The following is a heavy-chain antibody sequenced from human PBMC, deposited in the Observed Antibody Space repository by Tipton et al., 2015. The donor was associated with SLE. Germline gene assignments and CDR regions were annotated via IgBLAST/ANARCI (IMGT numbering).Heavy chain of an antibody. CDR1: GASITTYY. CDR3: ARVRRSFVSGTYFDNWFDP. V-gene: IGHV4-59*01. J-gene: IGHJ5*02. CDR2: MYYNGNT. Sequence: LRLSCTVSGASITTYYWSWIRQPLGKGLEWIAHMYYNGNTNYNPSLQSRVTISVDTSKNQFSLKLSSVTAADTAVYYCARVRRSFVSGTYFDNWFDPWGQGTLVTVSS. D-gene: IGHD3-10*01.